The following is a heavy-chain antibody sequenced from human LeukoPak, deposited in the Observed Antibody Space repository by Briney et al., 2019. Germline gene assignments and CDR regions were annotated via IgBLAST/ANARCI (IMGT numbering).Heavy chain of an antibody. D-gene: IGHD2-15*01. CDR3: ASLLGYCSGGSCYSGAFDI. CDR1: GGSISSYY. Sequence: SETLSLTCTVSGGSISSYYWSWIRQPPGKGLEWIGYIYYSGSTNYNPSLRSRVTISVDTSKNQFSLKLSSVTAADTAVYYCASLLGYCSGGSCYSGAFDIWGQGTMVTVSS. V-gene: IGHV4-59*01. CDR2: IYYSGST. J-gene: IGHJ3*02.